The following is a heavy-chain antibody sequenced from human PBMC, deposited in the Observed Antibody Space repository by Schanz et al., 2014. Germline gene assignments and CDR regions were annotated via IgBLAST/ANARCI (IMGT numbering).Heavy chain of an antibody. CDR3: ARGPNYGSGSYSSY. D-gene: IGHD3-10*01. CDR1: RFTFSSYS. Sequence: EVQLVESGGGLVKPGGSLRLSCEASRFTFSSYSFNWVRQAPGKGLEWVSSITASGDYMHYADSVKGRFTISRDNARNLLYLQMNNLRVEDTAVYYCARGPNYGSGSYSSYWGQGTLVTVSS. V-gene: IGHV3-21*01. CDR2: ITASGDYM. J-gene: IGHJ4*02.